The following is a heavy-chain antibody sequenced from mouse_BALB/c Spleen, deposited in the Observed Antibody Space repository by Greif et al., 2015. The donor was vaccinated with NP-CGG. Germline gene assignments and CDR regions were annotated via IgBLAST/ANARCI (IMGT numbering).Heavy chain of an antibody. Sequence: QVQLQQSGAELMKPGASVKISCKATGYTFSSYWIEWVKQRPGHGLEWIGEILPGSGSTNYNEKFKGKATFTADTSSNTAYMQLSSLTSEDSAVYYCARDSSGRFAYWGQGTLVTVSA. CDR3: ARDSSGRFAY. CDR1: GYTFSSYW. J-gene: IGHJ3*01. V-gene: IGHV1-9*01. CDR2: ILPGSGST. D-gene: IGHD3-2*01.